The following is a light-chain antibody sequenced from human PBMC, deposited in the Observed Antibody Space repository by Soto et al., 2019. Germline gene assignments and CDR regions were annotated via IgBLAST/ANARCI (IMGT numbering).Light chain of an antibody. J-gene: IGKJ1*01. V-gene: IGKV3-20*01. CDR2: GAS. CDR1: QSVSSC. CDR3: QQYGSSPPT. Sequence: EIVLTQSSGALSLSPGEIATLFCRASQSVSSCLAWYHQKPGQAPRLLIYGASSRATRIPDRFSGSGSGTDFTLTISRLEPDDFAVYYCQQYGSSPPTFGQGTKVDIK.